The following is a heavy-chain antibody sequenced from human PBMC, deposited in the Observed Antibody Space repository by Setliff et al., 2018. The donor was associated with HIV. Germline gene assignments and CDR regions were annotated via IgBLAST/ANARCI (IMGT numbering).Heavy chain of an antibody. J-gene: IGHJ6*02. D-gene: IGHD4-17*01. Sequence: LKISCKGSGYSFTSYWIGWVRQMPGKGLEWMGIIYPGDSDTRYSPSFQGQVTISADKSISTAYLQWSSLKASDTAMYYCARLSTTVTPYYGMDVWGQGTTVTVSS. V-gene: IGHV5-51*01. CDR3: ARLSTTVTPYYGMDV. CDR2: IYPGDSDT. CDR1: GYSFTSYW.